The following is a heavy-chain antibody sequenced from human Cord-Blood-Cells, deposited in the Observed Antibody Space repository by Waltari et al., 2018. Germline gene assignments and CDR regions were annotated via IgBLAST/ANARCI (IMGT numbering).Heavy chain of an antibody. CDR2: IYHSGSN. J-gene: IGHJ3*02. D-gene: IGHD3-22*01. CDR3: ASLVDYYDSSGYSDAFDI. CDR1: VGSISSSNW. V-gene: IGHV4-4*02. Sequence: QVQLQESGPGLLKPSGTLSLTSAVSVGSISSSNWWRWVRQPQGTGLEWIGEIYHSGSNNYNPSLKSRVTISVDKSKNQFSLKLSSVTAADTAVYYCASLVDYYDSSGYSDAFDIWGQGTMVTVSS.